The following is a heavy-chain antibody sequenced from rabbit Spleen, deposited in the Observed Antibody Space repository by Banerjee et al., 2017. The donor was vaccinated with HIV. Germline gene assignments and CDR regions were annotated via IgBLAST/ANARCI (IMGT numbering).Heavy chain of an antibody. V-gene: IGHV1S40*01. J-gene: IGHJ3*01. CDR1: GFDLSSGYY. CDR3: ARSLNGASTVGYGL. CDR2: IYAGSSGST. D-gene: IGHD6-1*01. Sequence: QSLEESGGDLVKPEGSLTLTCKASGFDLSSGYYMYWVRQAPGKGLEWIACIYAGSSGSTYYASWAKGRFTISKTSSTTVTLQMTSLTAADTATYFCARSLNGASTVGYGLWGQGTLVTVS.